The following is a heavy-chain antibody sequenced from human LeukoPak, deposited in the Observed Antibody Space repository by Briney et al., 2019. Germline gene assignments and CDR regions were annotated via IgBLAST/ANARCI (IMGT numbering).Heavy chain of an antibody. V-gene: IGHV7-4-1*02. D-gene: IGHD1-26*01. J-gene: IGHJ4*02. CDR2: VNTNTGNP. CDR1: GYTFTSYA. CDR3: ARGLIVGATRDYFDY. Sequence: ASVKVSCKASGYTFTSYAMNWVRQAPGQGLEWMGWVNTNTGNPTYAQGFTGRFVFSLDTSVSTAYLQISSLKAEDTAVYYCARGLIVGATRDYFDYWGQGTLVTVSS.